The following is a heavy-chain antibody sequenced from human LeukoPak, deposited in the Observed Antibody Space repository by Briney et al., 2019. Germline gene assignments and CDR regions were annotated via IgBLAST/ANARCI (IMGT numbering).Heavy chain of an antibody. D-gene: IGHD3-22*01. Sequence: PGGSLRLSCAASGFTFSNAWMGWVRQAPGKGLEWVGRIKSKTDGGSTDYAAPVKGRFTISRDDSKNTLYLQMNSLKTEDTAVYYCTTGSYYYDSSGSPPGDYGGQGTLVTVSS. CDR1: GFTFSNAW. V-gene: IGHV3-15*01. CDR2: IKSKTDGGST. CDR3: TTGSYYYDSSGSPPGDY. J-gene: IGHJ4*02.